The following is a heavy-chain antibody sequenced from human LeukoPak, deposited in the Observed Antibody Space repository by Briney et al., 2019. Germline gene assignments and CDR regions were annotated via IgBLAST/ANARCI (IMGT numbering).Heavy chain of an antibody. J-gene: IGHJ6*02. V-gene: IGHV1-69*04. CDR3: ARGRRVPAARYYYYYGMDV. CDR1: GGTFSSYA. CDR2: IIPILGIA. D-gene: IGHD2-2*01. Sequence: SVKVSCKASGGTFSSYAISWVRQAPGQGLEWMGRIIPILGIANYAQKFQGRVTITADKSTSTAYMELSSLRSEDTAVYYCARGRRVPAARYYYYYGMDVWGQGTTVTVSS.